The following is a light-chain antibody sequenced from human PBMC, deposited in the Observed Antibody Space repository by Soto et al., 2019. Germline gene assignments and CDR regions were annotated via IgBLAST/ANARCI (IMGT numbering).Light chain of an antibody. Sequence: EIVLTQSLGTLSLSPGERATLSCRASQSVSKYLAWYQRKPGQAPRLLIYGASSRATGIPDRFSGSGSGTDFTLTISRLEPEDFAVYYCHQYGGSPQTFGQGTKVDIK. V-gene: IGKV3-20*01. CDR1: QSVSKY. CDR2: GAS. J-gene: IGKJ1*01. CDR3: HQYGGSPQT.